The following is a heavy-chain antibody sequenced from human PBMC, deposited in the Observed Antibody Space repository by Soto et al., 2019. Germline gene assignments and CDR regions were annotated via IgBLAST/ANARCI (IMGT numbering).Heavy chain of an antibody. J-gene: IGHJ4*02. CDR3: ARDRGSYALDY. CDR1: GYTFTSYG. Sequence: QVQLVQSGAEVKKPGASVKVSCKASGYTFTSYGISWVRQAPGQGLEWMGWISANNGNTNYVQKFQSRATRTTDTSTSTAYMALRSMRSDDTAVYYCARDRGSYALDYWGQGTLVTVAS. CDR2: ISANNGNT. V-gene: IGHV1-18*01. D-gene: IGHD1-26*01.